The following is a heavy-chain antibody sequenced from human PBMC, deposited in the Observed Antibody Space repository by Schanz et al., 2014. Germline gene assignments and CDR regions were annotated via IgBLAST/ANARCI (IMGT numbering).Heavy chain of an antibody. J-gene: IGHJ1*01. CDR2: TYSGGST. CDR1: GLLFSYYY. Sequence: EVQLVESGGGLVRPGGSLRLSCAASGLLFSYYYMSGVRQAPGKGLEWVSITYSGGSTYYADSVKGRFTISRDNSDNTLFLQMNSLRAEDTAVYFCAKESEIVVVVGTSMSGDFHHWGQGTLVTVSS. CDR3: AKESEIVVVVGTSMSGDFHH. V-gene: IGHV3-66*01. D-gene: IGHD2-15*01.